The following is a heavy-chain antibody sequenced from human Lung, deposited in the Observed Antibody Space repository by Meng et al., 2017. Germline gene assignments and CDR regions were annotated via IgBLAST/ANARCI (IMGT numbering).Heavy chain of an antibody. Sequence: EVQVVESGGGLVKPGVSLRLSCEGTGFTFSNAWMTWVRQVPGKRLEWVGRIKSKPDGETIDYAAPVKGRFTISRDDSKNTVYLQMNSLKTEDTALYYCTGHIDYWGQGTLVTVSS. J-gene: IGHJ4*02. V-gene: IGHV3-15*01. CDR3: TGHIDY. CDR2: IKSKPDGETI. CDR1: GFTFSNAW.